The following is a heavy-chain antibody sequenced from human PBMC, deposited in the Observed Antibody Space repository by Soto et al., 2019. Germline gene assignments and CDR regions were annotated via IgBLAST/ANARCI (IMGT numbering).Heavy chain of an antibody. CDR2: ISYDGTNK. Sequence: GGALRLSCAASGFTFSDYGMHWVRQAPGKGLEWVAVISYDGTNKYYADSVKGRFTISRDNSENTLYLQMNSLRPEDTAVYYCAKSDIVGASRCSFDYWGHGTLVTVS. V-gene: IGHV3-30*18. J-gene: IGHJ4*01. D-gene: IGHD1-26*01. CDR1: GFTFSDYG. CDR3: AKSDIVGASRCSFDY.